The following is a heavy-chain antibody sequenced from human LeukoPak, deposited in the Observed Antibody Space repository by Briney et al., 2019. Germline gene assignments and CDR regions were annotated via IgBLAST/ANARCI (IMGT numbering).Heavy chain of an antibody. J-gene: IGHJ4*02. Sequence: PSETLSLTCAVSGGSISSNSYYWGWIRQPPGKGLEWIGSIYYSGSTYYKSSLKSRVTISVDTSKNQFSLKLSSVTAADTAVYYCARLRVRGYGYGPWEGPTWLDYWGQGTLVTVSS. CDR2: IYYSGST. V-gene: IGHV4-39*07. CDR3: ARLRVRGYGYGPWEGPTWLDY. D-gene: IGHD5-18*01. CDR1: GGSISSNSYY.